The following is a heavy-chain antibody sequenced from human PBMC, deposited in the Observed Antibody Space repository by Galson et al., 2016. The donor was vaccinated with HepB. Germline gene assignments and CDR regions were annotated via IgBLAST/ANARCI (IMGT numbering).Heavy chain of an antibody. J-gene: IGHJ4*02. CDR1: GFSLTNSRLA. Sequence: PALVKPTQTLTLTCTVSGFSLTNSRLAVSWIRQPPGKALEWLGYILSNDEASYRQSLSHRLIISRDTSKSQVVLTMTNMDPVDTATYFCARMRLVGKADFDSWGQGTLVTVAS. CDR2: ILSNDEA. CDR3: ARMRLVGKADFDS. D-gene: IGHD6-25*01. V-gene: IGHV2-26*01.